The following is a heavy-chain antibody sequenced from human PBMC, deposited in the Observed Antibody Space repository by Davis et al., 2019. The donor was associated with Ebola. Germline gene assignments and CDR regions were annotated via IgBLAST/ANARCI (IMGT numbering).Heavy chain of an antibody. J-gene: IGHJ4*02. CDR1: GGSISSNRSY. V-gene: IGHV4-39*01. Sequence: MPSETLSLTGPVPGGSISSNRSYWVWIRQPPGKGLEWLGSVYYSGSTYYNPSLKSRVTISVDTSKNQFSLKLSSVTAADTAVYYCAGQDIVATNIDYWGQGTLVTVSS. CDR2: VYYSGST. CDR3: AGQDIVATNIDY. D-gene: IGHD5-12*01.